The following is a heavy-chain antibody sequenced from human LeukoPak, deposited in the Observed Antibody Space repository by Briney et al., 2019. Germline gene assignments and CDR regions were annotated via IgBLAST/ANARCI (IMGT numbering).Heavy chain of an antibody. CDR3: ARDGYGGIDY. CDR1: GGSFSGYY. J-gene: IGHJ4*02. Sequence: SETLSLTCAVYGGSFSGYYWSWIRQPPGKGLEWIGEINHSGSTNYNPSLKSRVTISVDTSKNQFSLKLSSVTAADTAVYYCARDGYGGIDYWGQGILVTVSS. CDR2: INHSGST. D-gene: IGHD4-23*01. V-gene: IGHV4-34*01.